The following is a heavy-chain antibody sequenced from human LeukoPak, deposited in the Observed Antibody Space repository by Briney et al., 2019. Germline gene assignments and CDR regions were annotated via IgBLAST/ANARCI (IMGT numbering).Heavy chain of an antibody. Sequence: PGGSLRLSCAASGSTFTSYWMTWVRQAPGKGLEWVSAISGSGGSTYYADSVKGRFTISRDNSKNTLYLQMNSLRAEDTAVYYCAKGGRNYYDSSGYPVDYWGQGTLVTVSS. J-gene: IGHJ4*02. CDR3: AKGGRNYYDSSGYPVDY. CDR2: ISGSGGST. D-gene: IGHD3-22*01. CDR1: GSTFTSYW. V-gene: IGHV3-23*01.